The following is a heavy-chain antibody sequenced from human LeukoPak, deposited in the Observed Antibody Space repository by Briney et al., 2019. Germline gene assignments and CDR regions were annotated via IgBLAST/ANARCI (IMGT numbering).Heavy chain of an antibody. D-gene: IGHD5-24*01. CDR2: IHSGNVNT. CDR3: ARGLKRDGYNLLYFDY. V-gene: IGHV1-3*03. Sequence: ASVKDSCKASGYTFTRYAMHWVRPAAGQRLDWMGWIHSGNVNTKYSQEFQGRVTITRDTSASTAYMELSSLRSEDMAVYYCARGLKRDGYNLLYFDYWGQGTLVTVSS. J-gene: IGHJ4*02. CDR1: GYTFTRYA.